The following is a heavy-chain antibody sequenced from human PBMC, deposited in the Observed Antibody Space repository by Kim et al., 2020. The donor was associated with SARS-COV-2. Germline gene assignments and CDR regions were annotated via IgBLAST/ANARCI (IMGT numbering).Heavy chain of an antibody. J-gene: IGHJ4*02. V-gene: IGHV1-8*01. Sequence: GYAKKFQSRVTMTRNTSISTAYMELSSLRSEDTAVYYCARGNWNARIDYWGQGTLVTVSS. D-gene: IGHD1-1*01. CDR3: ARGNWNARIDY.